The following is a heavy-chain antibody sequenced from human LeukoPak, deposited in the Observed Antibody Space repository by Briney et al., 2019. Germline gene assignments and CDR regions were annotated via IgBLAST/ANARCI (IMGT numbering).Heavy chain of an antibody. CDR1: GGSISSSSYY. Sequence: SSETLSLTCTVSGGSISSSSYYWGWIRQPPGKGLEWIGSIYYSGSTYYNPSLKSRVTISVDTSKNQFSLKLSSVTAADTAVYYCARHWSYYDSSFDYWGQGTLVTVSS. V-gene: IGHV4-39*01. CDR2: IYYSGST. CDR3: ARHWSYYDSSFDY. D-gene: IGHD3-22*01. J-gene: IGHJ4*02.